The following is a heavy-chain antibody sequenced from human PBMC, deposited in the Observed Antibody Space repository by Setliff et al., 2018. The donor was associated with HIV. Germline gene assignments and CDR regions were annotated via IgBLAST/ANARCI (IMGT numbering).Heavy chain of an antibody. CDR3: ARIFPPIRGAPFGTPPGAFDI. J-gene: IGHJ3*02. CDR1: GGSMSTYY. CDR2: IYSSGST. Sequence: SETLSLTCSVSGGSMSTYYWSWIRQPAGKGLEWIGRIYSSGSTIYNPSLRSRVTMSVDTSKSQLSLKLTSVTAADTAVYYCARIFPPIRGAPFGTPPGAFDIWGQGTMVTVSS. V-gene: IGHV4-4*07. D-gene: IGHD2-15*01.